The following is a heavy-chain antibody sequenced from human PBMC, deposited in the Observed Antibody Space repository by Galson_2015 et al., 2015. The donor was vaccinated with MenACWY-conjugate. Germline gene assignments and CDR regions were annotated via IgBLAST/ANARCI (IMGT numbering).Heavy chain of an antibody. CDR1: GGSISSSSYY. D-gene: IGHD3-10*01. V-gene: IGHV4-39*07. CDR3: ARGDVVRGVNSLYYFDY. CDR2: IYYSGST. Sequence: SETLSLTCTVSGGSISSSSYYWGWIRQPPGKGLEWIGTIYYSGSTYYNPSLKSRVTISVDTSKNQFSLKLSSVTAADTAVYYCARGDVVRGVNSLYYFDYWGQGTLVTVSS. J-gene: IGHJ4*02.